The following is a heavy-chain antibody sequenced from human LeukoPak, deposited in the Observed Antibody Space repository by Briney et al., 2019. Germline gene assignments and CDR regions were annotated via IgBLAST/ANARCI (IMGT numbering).Heavy chain of an antibody. Sequence: PGGSLRLSCAASGFTFSSYGMHWVRQAPGKGLEWVAVISYDGSNKYYADSVKGRFTISRDNSKNTLYLQMNSLRAEDTAVYYCAQIASYDYFDYWGHGTLVTVSS. CDR3: AQIASYDYFDY. CDR1: GFTFSSYG. J-gene: IGHJ4*01. CDR2: ISYDGSNK. D-gene: IGHD3-10*01. V-gene: IGHV3-30*03.